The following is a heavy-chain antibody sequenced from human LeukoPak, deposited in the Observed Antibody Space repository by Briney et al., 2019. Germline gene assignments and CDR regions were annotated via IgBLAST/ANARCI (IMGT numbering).Heavy chain of an antibody. CDR1: GFTFGSYA. CDR3: ARATARGYGYFDY. J-gene: IGHJ4*02. V-gene: IGHV3-30-3*01. D-gene: IGHD5-12*01. CDR2: ISYDGSNK. Sequence: GGSLRLSCAASGFTFGSYAMHWVRQAPGKGLEWVAVISYDGSNKYYADSVKGRFTISRDNPKNTLYLQMNSLRAEDTAVYYCARATARGYGYFDYWGQGTLVTVSS.